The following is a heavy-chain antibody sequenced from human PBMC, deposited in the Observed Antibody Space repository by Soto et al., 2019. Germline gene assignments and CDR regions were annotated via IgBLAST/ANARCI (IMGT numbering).Heavy chain of an antibody. CDR1: GGSFSGYY. V-gene: IGHV4-34*01. J-gene: IGHJ4*02. Sequence: QVQLQQWGAGLLKPSETLSLTCAVYGGSFSGYYWSWIRQPPGKGLEWIGEINHSGSTNYNPSLKSRVPISVDTSKNQFPLKLTSVTAADTAVYYCGRSPFRMTTVTTGDYGGQGTLVTVPS. D-gene: IGHD4-17*01. CDR2: INHSGST. CDR3: GRSPFRMTTVTTGDY.